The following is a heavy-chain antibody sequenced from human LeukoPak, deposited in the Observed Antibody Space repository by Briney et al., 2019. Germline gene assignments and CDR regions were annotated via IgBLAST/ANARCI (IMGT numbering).Heavy chain of an antibody. CDR1: GYSISSGYY. D-gene: IGHD2-2*01. Sequence: SETLSLTCAVAGYSISSGYYWGWIRQPPGKGLEWIGSIYHSGSAYYNPSLKSRVTISVDTSKNQFSLKLSSVTAADTAVYYCAIGGYCSSTSCYEGFDPWGQGTLVTVSS. CDR2: IYHSGSA. J-gene: IGHJ5*02. CDR3: AIGGYCSSTSCYEGFDP. V-gene: IGHV4-38-2*01.